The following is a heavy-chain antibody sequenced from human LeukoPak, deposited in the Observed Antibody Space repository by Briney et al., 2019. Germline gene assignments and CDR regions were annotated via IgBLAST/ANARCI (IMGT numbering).Heavy chain of an antibody. CDR3: ARHVDDYSNYKRNKPFDY. D-gene: IGHD4-11*01. CDR1: GGSISSSSYY. V-gene: IGHV4-39*01. CDR2: IYYSGST. J-gene: IGHJ4*02. Sequence: SETLSLTCTVSGGSISSSSYYWGWIRQPPVKGLEWIGSIYYSGSTYYNPSLKSRVTISVDTSKNQFSLKLSSVTAADTAVYYCARHVDDYSNYKRNKPFDYWGQGTLVTVSS.